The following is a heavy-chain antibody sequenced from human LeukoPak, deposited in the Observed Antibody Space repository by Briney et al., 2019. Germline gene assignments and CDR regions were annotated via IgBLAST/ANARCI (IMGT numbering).Heavy chain of an antibody. CDR2: IYPGDSDT. CDR1: GYSFTSYW. D-gene: IGHD1-1*01. CDR3: ARHRTTDYYYYGMDV. J-gene: IGHJ6*02. Sequence: GESLKISCKGSGYSFTSYWIGWVRQMPGKGLEWMGIIYPGDSDTRYSPSFQGQVTISADKSISTAYLQWSSLKASDTAMYYCARHRTTDYYYYGMDVWGQGTTATVSS. V-gene: IGHV5-51*01.